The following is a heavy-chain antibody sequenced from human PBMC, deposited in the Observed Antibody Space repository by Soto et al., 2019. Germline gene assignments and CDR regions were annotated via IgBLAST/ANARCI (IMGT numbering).Heavy chain of an antibody. J-gene: IGHJ6*02. CDR1: GGSISSYY. D-gene: IGHD3-22*01. Sequence: PSETLSLTCTVSGGSISSYYWSWIRQSPGKGLEWIGYIYYSGSTNYNPSLKSRVTISVDTSKNQFSLKLSSVTAADTAVYYCARGGAYYDSSGSYGMDVWGQGTTVTVSS. CDR2: IYYSGST. CDR3: ARGGAYYDSSGSYGMDV. V-gene: IGHV4-59*01.